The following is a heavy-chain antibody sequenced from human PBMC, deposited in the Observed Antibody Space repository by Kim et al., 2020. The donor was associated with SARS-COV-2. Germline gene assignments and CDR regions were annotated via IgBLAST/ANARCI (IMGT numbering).Heavy chain of an antibody. D-gene: IGHD6-19*01. Sequence: GGSLRLSCAASGFTLSTYDMHWVRQAPGKGLEWVSIISYDAGAAFYADSVKGRFAISRDNSKNTVFLQMNSLRGEDTAVYYCAKVTAVGQHHFDYWGPGT. CDR3: AKVTAVGQHHFDY. CDR2: ISYDAGAA. V-gene: IGHV3-30*18. J-gene: IGHJ4*02. CDR1: GFTLSTYD.